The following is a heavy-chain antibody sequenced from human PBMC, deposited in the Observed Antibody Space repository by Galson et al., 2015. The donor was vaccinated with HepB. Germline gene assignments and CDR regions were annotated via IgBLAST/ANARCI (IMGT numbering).Heavy chain of an antibody. J-gene: IGHJ4*02. CDR3: SRQEDYYDVGFDY. V-gene: IGHV3-73*01. CDR1: GLTFSASG. D-gene: IGHD3-22*01. Sequence: SLRLSCAASGLTFSASGMHWVRQASGKGLEWLGRIRIKANGYATDYAASVKGRFTISRDDSKNTAYLQMNSLKIEDTAVYYCSRQEDYYDVGFDYWGQGTLVTVSS. CDR2: IRIKANGYAT.